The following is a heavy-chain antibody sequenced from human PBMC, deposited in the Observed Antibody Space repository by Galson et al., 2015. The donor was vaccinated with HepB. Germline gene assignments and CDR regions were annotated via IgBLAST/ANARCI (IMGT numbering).Heavy chain of an antibody. J-gene: IGHJ4*02. Sequence: SLRLSCAASGFTFNSYSMTWVRQAPGKGLEWVSSISGSSGHTFYADSVRGRFTISRDNAKYSLFLVMNSLRVEDTAIYYCARDYFDDTGPHDYWGQGALVTVSS. CDR2: ISGSSGHT. CDR3: ARDYFDDTGPHDY. CDR1: GFTFNSYS. D-gene: IGHD3-22*01. V-gene: IGHV3-21*01.